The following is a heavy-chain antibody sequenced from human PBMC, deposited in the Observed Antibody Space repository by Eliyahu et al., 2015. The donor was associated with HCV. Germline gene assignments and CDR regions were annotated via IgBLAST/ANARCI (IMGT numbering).Heavy chain of an antibody. J-gene: IGHJ5*02. V-gene: IGHV3-30*04. CDR2: IXYDGSNK. D-gene: IGHD3-10*01. Sequence: QVQLVESGGGVVQPGRPLRLXCAXSGFXXSSYAMHWVRQAPGKGLGWVAVIXYDGSNKYYADXVKGRFTISRDNSKNTLYLQMNSLRAEDTAVYYCARGVGFGELFTNWFDPWGQGTLVTVSS. CDR1: GFXXSSYA. CDR3: ARGVGFGELFTNWFDP.